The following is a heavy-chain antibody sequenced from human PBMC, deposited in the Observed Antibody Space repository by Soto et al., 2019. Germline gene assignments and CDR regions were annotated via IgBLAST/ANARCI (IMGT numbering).Heavy chain of an antibody. D-gene: IGHD2-8*01. CDR2: ITTSGGNT. V-gene: IGHV3-23*01. CDR1: GFTFSTYA. J-gene: IGHJ6*03. CDR3: AGRYCTNGVCYTNYYYYIDV. Sequence: EVQLLESGGCLVQPGGSLRLSCAASGFTFSTYAMSWVRQAPGKGLEWVSTITTSGGNTYYADSVQGRFTISRDNSKNTLYLKMNSLRAEDTAVYYCAGRYCTNGVCYTNYYYYIDVWGKGTTVTVSS.